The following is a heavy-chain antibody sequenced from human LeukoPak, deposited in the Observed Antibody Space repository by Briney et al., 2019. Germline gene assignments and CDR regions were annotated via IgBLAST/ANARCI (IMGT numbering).Heavy chain of an antibody. Sequence: ASVKVSCKASGYTFTSYGISWVRQAPGQGLEWMGWISAYNGNTNYAQKFQGRVTITRNTSISTAYMELSSLRSEDTAVYYCARGNNYYYYMDVWGKGTTATVSS. CDR2: ISAYNGNT. V-gene: IGHV1-18*01. CDR1: GYTFTSYG. CDR3: ARGNNYYYYMDV. J-gene: IGHJ6*03.